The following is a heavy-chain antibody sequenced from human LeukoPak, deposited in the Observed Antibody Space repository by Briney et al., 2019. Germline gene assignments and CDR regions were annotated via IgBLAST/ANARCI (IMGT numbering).Heavy chain of an antibody. D-gene: IGHD1-26*01. J-gene: IGHJ4*02. V-gene: IGHV4-59*01. CDR3: ARSQSQSGSYRYYFTY. CDR2: MYYSGNS. CDR1: GGSISNYY. Sequence: SETLSLTCTVSGGSISNYYWTWIRQPPGKGLEWIGYMYYSGNSNYNPFLKSRVTMSLDPSKNRFSLKLSSVTAADTAVYYCARSQSQSGSYRYYFTYWGQGTLVTVSS.